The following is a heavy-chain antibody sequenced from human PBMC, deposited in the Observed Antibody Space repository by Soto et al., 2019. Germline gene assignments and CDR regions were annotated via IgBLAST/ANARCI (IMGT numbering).Heavy chain of an antibody. CDR3: AKDRQWLAYFDY. CDR2: ISYDGSNK. D-gene: IGHD6-19*01. Sequence: GGSLRLSCAASGFTFSSYGMHWVRQAPGKGLEWVAVISYDGSNKYYADSVKGRFTISRDNSKNTLYLQMNSLGAEDTAVYYCAKDRQWLAYFDYWGQGT. CDR1: GFTFSSYG. V-gene: IGHV3-30*18. J-gene: IGHJ4*02.